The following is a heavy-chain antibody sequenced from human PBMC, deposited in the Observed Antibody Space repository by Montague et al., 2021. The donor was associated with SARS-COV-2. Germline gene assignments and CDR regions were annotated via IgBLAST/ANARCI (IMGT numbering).Heavy chain of an antibody. CDR3: AREGLWGEVHAFDI. D-gene: IGHD2-21*01. Sequence: SLRLSCPAPGFTLSSYGMHRVRQAPGKGLEWVAVLWYDGSNIYYADSVKGRFTISRDDSKSTLYLQMNSLRAEDTAVYYCAREGLWGEVHAFDIWGQGTMVTVSS. V-gene: IGHV3-33*01. J-gene: IGHJ3*02. CDR2: LWYDGSNI. CDR1: GFTLSSYG.